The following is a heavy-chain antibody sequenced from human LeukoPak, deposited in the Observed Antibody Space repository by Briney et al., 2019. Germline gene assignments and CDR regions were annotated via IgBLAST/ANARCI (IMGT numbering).Heavy chain of an antibody. CDR3: ARDHLAYCSSTSCYGGY. V-gene: IGHV1-18*04. CDR1: GYTFTSYG. Sequence: ASVKVSCTASGYTFTSYGISWVRQAPGQGLEWMGGISAYNGNTNYAQKLQGRVTMTTDNSKSTAYMELRSLRSDDTAVYYCARDHLAYCSSTSCYGGYWGQGTLVTVSS. D-gene: IGHD2-2*01. CDR2: ISAYNGNT. J-gene: IGHJ4*02.